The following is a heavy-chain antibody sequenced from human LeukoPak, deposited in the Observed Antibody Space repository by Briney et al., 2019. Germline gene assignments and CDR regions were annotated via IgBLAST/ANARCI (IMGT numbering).Heavy chain of an antibody. CDR2: INHSGST. V-gene: IGHV4-34*01. J-gene: IGHJ4*02. Sequence: PSETLSLTRGVYGGSFSGYFWSWIRQPPGKGLEWIGEINHSGSTNYNPSLKSRVTISVDMSKNQFFLKLSSVTAADTAVYYCARGPGILTSYSPLDYSGQGTLVTASS. CDR3: ARGPGILTSYSPLDY. D-gene: IGHD3-9*01. CDR1: GGSFSGYF.